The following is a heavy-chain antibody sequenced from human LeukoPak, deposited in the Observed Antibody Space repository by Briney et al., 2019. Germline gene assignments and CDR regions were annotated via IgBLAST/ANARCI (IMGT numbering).Heavy chain of an antibody. CDR2: IYPADSHT. D-gene: IGHD3-10*01. V-gene: IGHV5-51*01. J-gene: IGHJ4*02. CDR3: ARQSRDGSKTRGYYFDY. CDR1: GCIFTHYW. Sequence: PGESLKISCQVSGCIFTHYWIGWVRLMPGKGLESMGIIYPADSHTTYSPPFQGQVSISADKSISTVYLQWSSLKPSDTAIYYCARQSRDGSKTRGYYFDYWGQGTLVTVSS.